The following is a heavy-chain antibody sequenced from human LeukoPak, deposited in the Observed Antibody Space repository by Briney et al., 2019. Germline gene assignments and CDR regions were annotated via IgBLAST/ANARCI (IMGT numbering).Heavy chain of an antibody. D-gene: IGHD6-13*01. Sequence: ASETLSLTCTVSGGSISSSSYYWGWIRQPPGKGLEWIGSIYYSGSTYYNPSLKSRVTISVDTSKNQFSLKLSSVTAADTAVYYCASLYSSPVALGGAFDIWGQGTMVTVSS. CDR3: ASLYSSPVALGGAFDI. CDR2: IYYSGST. J-gene: IGHJ3*02. V-gene: IGHV4-39*01. CDR1: GGSISSSSYY.